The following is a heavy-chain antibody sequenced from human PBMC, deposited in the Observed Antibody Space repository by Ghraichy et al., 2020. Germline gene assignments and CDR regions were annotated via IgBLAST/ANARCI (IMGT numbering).Heavy chain of an antibody. CDR3: ARDRPEAAAGTKATPDAFDI. CDR1: GFTFSSYS. CDR2: ISSSSSTI. D-gene: IGHD6-13*01. V-gene: IGHV3-48*01. Sequence: GGSRRLSCAASGFTFSSYSMNWVRQAPGKGLEWVSYISSSSSTIYYADSVKGRFTISRDNAKNSLYLQMNSLRAEDTAVYYCARDRPEAAAGTKATPDAFDIWGQGTMVTVSS. J-gene: IGHJ3*02.